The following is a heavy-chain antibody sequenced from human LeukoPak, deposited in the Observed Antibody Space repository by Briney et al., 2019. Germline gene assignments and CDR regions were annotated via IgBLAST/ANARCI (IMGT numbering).Heavy chain of an antibody. CDR2: INPNSGGT. V-gene: IGHV1-2*02. Sequence: ASVKVSCKASGYTFTGYYMYWVRQAPGQGLEWMGWINPNSGGTNYAQKFQGRVTMTRDTSISTAYMELSRLRSDDTAVYYCARVLATQTYYYYMDVWGKGTTVTVSS. CDR1: GYTFTGYY. D-gene: IGHD5-12*01. J-gene: IGHJ6*03. CDR3: ARVLATQTYYYYMDV.